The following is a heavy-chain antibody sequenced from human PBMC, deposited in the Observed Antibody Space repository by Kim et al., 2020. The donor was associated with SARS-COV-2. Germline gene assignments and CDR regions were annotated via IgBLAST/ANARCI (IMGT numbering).Heavy chain of an antibody. D-gene: IGHD3-10*01. CDR3: ARGIWFGEGDAFDI. V-gene: IGHV1-69*01. J-gene: IGHJ3*02. Sequence: QKFQGRVTITADESPSTAYMELSSLRSEESAVYYCARGIWFGEGDAFDIWGQGTMVTVSS.